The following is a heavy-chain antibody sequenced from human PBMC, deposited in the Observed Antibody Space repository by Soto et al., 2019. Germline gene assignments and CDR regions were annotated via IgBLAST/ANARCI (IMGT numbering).Heavy chain of an antibody. D-gene: IGHD6-13*01. J-gene: IGHJ4*02. Sequence: GGSLRLSCAASGFTFSSYAMSWVRQAPGKGLEWVSAISGSGGSTYYADSVKGRFTISRDNSKNTLYLQMNSLRAEDTAVYYCAKRPDGIAAAGYSHFDYWGQGTLVTVSS. V-gene: IGHV3-23*01. CDR3: AKRPDGIAAAGYSHFDY. CDR1: GFTFSSYA. CDR2: ISGSGGST.